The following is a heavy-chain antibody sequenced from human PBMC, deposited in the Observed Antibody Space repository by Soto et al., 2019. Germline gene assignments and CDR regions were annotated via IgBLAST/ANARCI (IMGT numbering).Heavy chain of an antibody. CDR2: IIPIFGTA. D-gene: IGHD6-19*01. Sequence: QVQLVQAGAEVKKPGASVKVSCKASGGTFSSSASSWVRQAPGQGLEWMGGIIPIFGTANYAQKFQGRVTITAAESTSTAYRELSSLRSEDTAVYYCARDVKQWRLSHGMDVWGQGTTVTVSS. V-gene: IGHV1-69*01. CDR1: GGTFSSSA. J-gene: IGHJ6*02. CDR3: ARDVKQWRLSHGMDV.